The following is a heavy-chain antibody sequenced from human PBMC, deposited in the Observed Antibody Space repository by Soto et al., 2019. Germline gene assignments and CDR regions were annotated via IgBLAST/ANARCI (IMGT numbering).Heavy chain of an antibody. CDR1: GFTFSSYA. J-gene: IGHJ3*02. CDR2: ISYDGSNK. D-gene: IGHD3-9*01. CDR3: ARDAHDTAGDAFDI. V-gene: IGHV3-30-3*01. Sequence: QVQLVESGGGVVQPGRSLRLSCAASGFTFSSYAMHWVRQAPGKGLEWVAVISYDGSNKYYADSVKGRFTISRDNSKNTLYLQMNSLRAEDTAVYYCARDAHDTAGDAFDIWGQGTMVTVSS.